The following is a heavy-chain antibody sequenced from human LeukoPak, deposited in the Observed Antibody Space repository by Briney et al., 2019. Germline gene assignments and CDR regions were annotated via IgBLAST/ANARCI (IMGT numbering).Heavy chain of an antibody. CDR1: GFTFGDYS. CDR3: ARGPDYYMDV. J-gene: IGHJ6*03. V-gene: IGHV3-49*03. CDR2: IRSKTYGGTT. Sequence: GGSLRLSCTTSGFTFGDYSMTWFRQTPGKGLEWVGFIRSKTYGGTTDFAASVKGRFTISRDDSKSIAYLQMDNLKTEDTAVYYCARGPDYYMDVWGKGTTVTVSS.